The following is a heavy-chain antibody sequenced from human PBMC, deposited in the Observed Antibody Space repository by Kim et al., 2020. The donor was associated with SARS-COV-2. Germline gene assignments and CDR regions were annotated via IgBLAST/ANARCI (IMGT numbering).Heavy chain of an antibody. CDR2: IDPDDSHI. CDR1: GYRFASYW. J-gene: IGHJ6*02. CDR3: ARMQGTLYYNMDI. V-gene: IGHV5-10-1*01. D-gene: IGHD1-7*01. Sequence: GESLKISCKGSGYRFASYWISWVRQMPGKGLEWMGRIDPDDSHIDYSPSFQGVVTISADRSMNTAYLQWSTLKASDTAMYYCARMQGTLYYNMDIWGQGTPVTVSS.